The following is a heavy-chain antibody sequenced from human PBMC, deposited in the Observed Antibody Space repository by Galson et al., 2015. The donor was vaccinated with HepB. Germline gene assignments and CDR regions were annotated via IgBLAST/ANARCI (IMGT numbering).Heavy chain of an antibody. J-gene: IGHJ3*02. CDR2: ISSSGGRT. V-gene: IGHV3-23*01. D-gene: IGHD6-19*01. CDR3: AKDTEIAVAGVDAFEI. Sequence: SLRLSCAVSGFAFSSYAMTWVRQAPGKGLEWVSGISSSGGRTYYTDSVKGRFTISRDNSKSTLYLQMNSLRAEDTAVYYCAKDTEIAVAGVDAFEIWGQGTMLTVSS. CDR1: GFAFSSYA.